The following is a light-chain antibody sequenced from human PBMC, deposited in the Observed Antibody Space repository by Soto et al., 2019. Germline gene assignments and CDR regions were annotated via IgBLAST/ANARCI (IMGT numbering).Light chain of an antibody. V-gene: IGKV3-15*01. CDR1: QSVSNN. Sequence: EIVLTQSPGTLSLSPGERATLSCRASQSVSNNYLAWYQQKPGLPPRLLIYGASTRATGIPARFSGGGSETEFTLTISRLQSEDFAVYYCQQYHIWWTFGQGTKVDIK. CDR3: QQYHIWWT. J-gene: IGKJ1*01. CDR2: GAS.